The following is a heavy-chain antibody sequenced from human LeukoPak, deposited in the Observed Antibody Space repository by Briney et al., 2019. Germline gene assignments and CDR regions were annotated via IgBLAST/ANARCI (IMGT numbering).Heavy chain of an antibody. J-gene: IGHJ4*02. V-gene: IGHV3-23*01. CDR3: ADYRKPQGLDY. CDR2: IDATGSDK. Sequence: GGSLRLSCAASGFTVSSNYMSWVRQAPGKGLEWVSAIDATGSDKYYTDSVKGRFTISRDNSKNTVYLQMNSLRVEDTAVYYCADYRKPQGLDYWGQGTLVTVSS. CDR1: GFTVSSNY. D-gene: IGHD1-14*01.